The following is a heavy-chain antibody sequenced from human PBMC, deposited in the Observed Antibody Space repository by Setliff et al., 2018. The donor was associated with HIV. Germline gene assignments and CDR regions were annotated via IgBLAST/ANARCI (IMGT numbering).Heavy chain of an antibody. Sequence: PSETLSLTCSVSGGSINRGTYYWTWIRQSAGKGLEWIGHIYITGDTDYNPSLKSRVTISVDTSKNQFSLTLTSVTATDTAVYYCATCRHRPSNWFDPWGQGTVVTVSS. V-gene: IGHV4-61*09. CDR2: IYITGDT. CDR1: GGSINRGTYY. J-gene: IGHJ5*02. CDR3: ATCRHRPSNWFDP.